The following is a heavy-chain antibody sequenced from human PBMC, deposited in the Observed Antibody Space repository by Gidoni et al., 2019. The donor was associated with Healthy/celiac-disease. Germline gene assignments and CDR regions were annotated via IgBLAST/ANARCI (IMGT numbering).Heavy chain of an antibody. CDR2: IYTSGST. CDR3: ARWYSSGWYGFDY. D-gene: IGHD6-19*01. CDR1: GGSISSGSYY. Sequence: QVQLQESGPGLVKPSQTLSLTCTVSGGSISSGSYYWSWIRQPAGKGLEWIGRIYTSGSTNYNPSLKSRVTISVDTSKNQFSLKLSSVTAADTAVYYCARWYSSGWYGFDYWGQGTLVTVSS. V-gene: IGHV4-61*02. J-gene: IGHJ4*02.